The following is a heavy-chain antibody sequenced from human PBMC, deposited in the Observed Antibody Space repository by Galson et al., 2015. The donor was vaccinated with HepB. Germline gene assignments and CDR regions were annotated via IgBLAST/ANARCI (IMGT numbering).Heavy chain of an antibody. CDR1: GFTFSSYG. J-gene: IGHJ4*02. D-gene: IGHD6-19*01. Sequence: SLRLSCAASGFTFSSYGMHWVRQAPGKGLEWVAVIWYDGSNKYYADSVKGRFTISRDNSKNTLYLQMNSLRAEDTAVYYCARDGLGYSSGWHPIDYWGQGTLVTVSS. CDR3: ARDGLGYSSGWHPIDY. CDR2: IWYDGSNK. V-gene: IGHV3-33*01.